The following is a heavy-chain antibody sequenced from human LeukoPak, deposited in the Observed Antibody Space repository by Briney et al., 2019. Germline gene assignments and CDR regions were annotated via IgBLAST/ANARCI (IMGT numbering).Heavy chain of an antibody. CDR3: ARGTTMANFDY. Sequence: SETLSLTCTVSGGSISSYYWSWIRQPPGKGLEWIGYIYYSGSTNYNPSLKSRVTISVDTSKNQFSLKLSSVTAADTAVYYCARGTTMANFDYWGQGALVTVSS. CDR2: IYYSGST. V-gene: IGHV4-59*01. D-gene: IGHD5-18*01. CDR1: GGSISSYY. J-gene: IGHJ4*02.